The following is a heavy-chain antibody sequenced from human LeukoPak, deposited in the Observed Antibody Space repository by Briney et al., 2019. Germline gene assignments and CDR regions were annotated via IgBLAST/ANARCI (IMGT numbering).Heavy chain of an antibody. Sequence: SEILSLTCTVSGGSISSSRYYWGWIRQPPGKGLEWIGSIYYSGSTYYNPSLKSRVTISVDTSKNQFSLKLSSVTAADTAVYYCARHQENSSGWYGNFDYWGQGTLVIVSS. V-gene: IGHV4-39*01. CDR2: IYYSGST. D-gene: IGHD6-19*01. CDR1: GGSISSSRYY. CDR3: ARHQENSSGWYGNFDY. J-gene: IGHJ4*02.